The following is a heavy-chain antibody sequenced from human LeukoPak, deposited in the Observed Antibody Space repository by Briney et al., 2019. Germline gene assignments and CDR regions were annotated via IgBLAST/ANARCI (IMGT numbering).Heavy chain of an antibody. J-gene: IGHJ3*02. D-gene: IGHD3-9*01. CDR2: IYPGDSAT. V-gene: IGHV5-51*01. CDR1: GYSFTNYW. Sequence: GESLQTSCKGSGYSFTNYWINWVRQMPGKGLGWMGIIYPGDSATRYSPSLQGQVTTSADKSISTVYLQWSSLKVSDTAMYYCARLDSPPGPFDSWGQGTMVTVSS. CDR3: ARLDSPPGPFDS.